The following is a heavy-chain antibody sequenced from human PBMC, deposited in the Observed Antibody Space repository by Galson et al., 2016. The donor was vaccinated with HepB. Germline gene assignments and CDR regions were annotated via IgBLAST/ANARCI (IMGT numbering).Heavy chain of an antibody. D-gene: IGHD3-22*01. V-gene: IGHV3-23*01. J-gene: IGHJ4*02. CDR2: ISVSGGST. Sequence: SLRLSCAASGFTFSSYAMSWVRQAPGQGLEWVSAISVSGGSTYNADSVKGRFTISRDNSKSTLYLQMNSLRAEDTAVYYCAKDRHLDYYDSSGYPTWFDYWGQGTLVTVSS. CDR3: AKDRHLDYYDSSGYPTWFDY. CDR1: GFTFSSYA.